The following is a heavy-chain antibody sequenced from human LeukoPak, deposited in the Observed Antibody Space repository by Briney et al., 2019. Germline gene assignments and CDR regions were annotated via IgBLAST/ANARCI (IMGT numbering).Heavy chain of an antibody. CDR2: VIDGKTI. V-gene: IGHV3-69-1*02. CDR3: ASLWELIGS. Sequence: PVQPLDSPSVVIDGKTIHYADSVKGRFTISRDNAKNSVYLQMNSLRVEDTAIYYCASLWELIGSWGQGTLVTVCS. J-gene: IGHJ4*02. D-gene: IGHD1-26*01.